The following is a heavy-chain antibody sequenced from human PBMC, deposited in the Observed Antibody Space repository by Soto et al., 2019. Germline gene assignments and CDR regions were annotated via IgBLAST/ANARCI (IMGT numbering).Heavy chain of an antibody. J-gene: IGHJ6*02. CDR1: VYTFTSYY. D-gene: IGHD2-8*01. CDR2: INPSGGST. CDR3: ARDRTSRYCTNGVCPLLDV. V-gene: IGHV1-46*01. Sequence: ASVKVSCKASVYTFTSYYMHWVRQAPGQGLEWMGIINPSGGSTSYAQKFQGRVTMTRDTSTSTVYMELSSLRSEDTAVYYCARDRTSRYCTNGVCPLLDVWGQGTTVTVSS.